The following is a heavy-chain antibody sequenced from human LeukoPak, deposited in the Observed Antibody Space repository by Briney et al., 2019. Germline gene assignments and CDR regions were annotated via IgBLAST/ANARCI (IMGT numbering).Heavy chain of an antibody. Sequence: QPGGTLRLSCAASGFTFSSYGMSWVRQAPGKGLEWVAFIRYDGSNKYYADSVKGRFTISRDNSKNTLYLQMNSLRAEDTAVYYCAKDFYDSSGYYWVDAFDIWGQGTMVTVSS. J-gene: IGHJ3*02. CDR3: AKDFYDSSGYYWVDAFDI. V-gene: IGHV3-30*02. D-gene: IGHD3-22*01. CDR1: GFTFSSYG. CDR2: IRYDGSNK.